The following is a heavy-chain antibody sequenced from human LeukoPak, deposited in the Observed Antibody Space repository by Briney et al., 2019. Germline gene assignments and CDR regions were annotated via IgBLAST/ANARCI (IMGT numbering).Heavy chain of an antibody. V-gene: IGHV3-30-3*01. CDR1: GFTFSSYA. Sequence: PGRSLRLSCAASGFTFSSYAMHWARQAPGKGLEWVAVISYDGSNKYYADSVKGRFTISRDNSKNTLYLQMNSLRAEDTAVYYCARVADDYWGQGTLVTVSS. CDR2: ISYDGSNK. CDR3: ARVADDY. J-gene: IGHJ4*02. D-gene: IGHD2-15*01.